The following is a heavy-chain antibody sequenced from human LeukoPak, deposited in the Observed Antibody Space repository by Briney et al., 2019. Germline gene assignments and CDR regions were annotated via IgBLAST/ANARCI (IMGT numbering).Heavy chain of an antibody. CDR1: GFTFSSYA. CDR2: ISGSGGST. Sequence: GGSLRLSCAASGFTFSSYAMSWVRQAPGKGLEWVSAISGSGGSTYYADSVKGRFTISRDNSKNTLYLQMNSLRAEDTAVYYCAKGPMLGYCSSTSCLEYFQHWGQGTLVTVSP. J-gene: IGHJ1*01. V-gene: IGHV3-23*01. CDR3: AKGPMLGYCSSTSCLEYFQH. D-gene: IGHD2-2*01.